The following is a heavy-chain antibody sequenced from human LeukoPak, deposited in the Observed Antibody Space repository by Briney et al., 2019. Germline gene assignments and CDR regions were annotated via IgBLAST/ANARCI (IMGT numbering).Heavy chain of an antibody. CDR3: AKASCSSTGCYEYFQH. J-gene: IGHJ1*01. CDR2: ISDSGGGT. V-gene: IGHV3-23*01. CDR1: GFTFSTYA. D-gene: IGHD2-2*01. Sequence: GGSLRLSCAASGFTFSTYAMLWVRQAPGKGLEWVSGISDSGGGTFHANSVKGRFAISRDNSKNTLYLQMNSLRSEDTAVYYCAKASCSSTGCYEYFQHWGRGTPVTVSS.